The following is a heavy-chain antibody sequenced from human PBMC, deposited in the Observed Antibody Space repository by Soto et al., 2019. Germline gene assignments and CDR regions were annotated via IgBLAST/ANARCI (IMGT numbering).Heavy chain of an antibody. V-gene: IGHV1-8*01. D-gene: IGHD3-9*01. Sequence: QVQLVQSGAEVKKPGASVKVSCKASGYTFTSYDINWVRQATGQGLEWMGWMNPNSGNTGYAQKFKGRVTMTRNTSISTAYMELSSLRSEDTAVYYCARGRYYDILTGYDYYYGMDVWGQGTTVTVSS. CDR1: GYTFTSYD. J-gene: IGHJ6*02. CDR2: MNPNSGNT. CDR3: ARGRYYDILTGYDYYYGMDV.